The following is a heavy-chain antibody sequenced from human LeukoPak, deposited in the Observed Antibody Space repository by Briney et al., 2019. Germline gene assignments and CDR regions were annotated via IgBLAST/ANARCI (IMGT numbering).Heavy chain of an antibody. V-gene: IGHV3-7*01. D-gene: IGHD3-16*02. CDR3: AREGGHYDYVWGSYRRDAFDI. J-gene: IGHJ3*02. CDR2: IKQDGSEK. CDR1: GFTFSSYW. Sequence: GGSLRLSCAASGFTFSSYWMSWVRQAPGKGLEWVANIKQDGSEKYYVDSVKGRFTISRDNAKNSPYLQMNSLRAEDTAVYYCAREGGHYDYVWGSYRRDAFDIWGQGTMVTVSS.